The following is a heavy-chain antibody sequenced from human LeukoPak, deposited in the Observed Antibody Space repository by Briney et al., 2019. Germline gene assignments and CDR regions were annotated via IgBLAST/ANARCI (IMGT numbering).Heavy chain of an antibody. Sequence: ASVKVSCKASGYTFSDYDVNWMRQAPGQGLEWMGWMNPTSGDTGYAQKFQGRVTMTRSMSRNTAYMELSRLRSEDTAVYFCARVVMKAFYYYYMDVWGKGTTIIISS. CDR1: GYTFSDYD. J-gene: IGHJ6*03. V-gene: IGHV1-8*01. D-gene: IGHD2-21*01. CDR2: MNPTSGDT. CDR3: ARVVMKAFYYYYMDV.